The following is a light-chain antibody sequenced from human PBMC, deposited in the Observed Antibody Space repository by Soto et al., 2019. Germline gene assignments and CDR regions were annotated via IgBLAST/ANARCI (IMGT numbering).Light chain of an antibody. V-gene: IGLV2-14*01. J-gene: IGLJ1*01. CDR2: EVT. CDR3: RSYAGSDMFV. Sequence: QSALTQPASVSGSPGQSIAISCTGSSSDVGIYNYVSWYQQHPGKVPKLIIYEVTNRPSGVSNRFSGSKSGNTASLTISGLQAEDEADYYCRSYAGSDMFVFGTGTKVTVL. CDR1: SSDVGIYNY.